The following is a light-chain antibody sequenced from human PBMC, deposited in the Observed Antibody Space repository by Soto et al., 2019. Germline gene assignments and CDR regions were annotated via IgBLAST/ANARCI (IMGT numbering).Light chain of an antibody. CDR2: EGS. CDR3: CSYAGSSTYA. CDR1: SSDVGNYDL. Sequence: QSALTQPASVSGSPGQSITISCTGTSSDVGNYDLVSWYQQLPGKAPKFILYEGSKRPSGVSNRFSGSKSGNTASLTISGLQAEDEADYYCCSYAGSSTYAFGNRTKVTVL. V-gene: IGLV2-23*01. J-gene: IGLJ1*01.